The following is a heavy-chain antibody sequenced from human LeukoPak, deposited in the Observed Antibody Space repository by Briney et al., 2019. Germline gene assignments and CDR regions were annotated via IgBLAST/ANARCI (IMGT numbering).Heavy chain of an antibody. V-gene: IGHV3-23*01. CDR2: ISGSGGST. Sequence: GGSLRLSCAASGFTFSSYAMSWVRQAPGKGLEWVSAISGSGGSTYYADSVKGRFTISRDNAKNSLYLQMNSLRAEDTALYYCAASGGYYDSSGPSGAFDIWGQGTMVTVSS. CDR1: GFTFSSYA. D-gene: IGHD3-22*01. J-gene: IGHJ3*02. CDR3: AASGGYYDSSGPSGAFDI.